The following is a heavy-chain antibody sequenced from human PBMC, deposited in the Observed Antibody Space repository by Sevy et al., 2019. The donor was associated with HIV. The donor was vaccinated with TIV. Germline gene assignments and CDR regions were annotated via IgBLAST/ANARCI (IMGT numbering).Heavy chain of an antibody. CDR3: ATDQDWAFDN. D-gene: IGHD3-9*01. CDR1: GSTFSDHH. Sequence: GGSLRLSCELSGSTFSDHHLNWVRQAPGKGLECVAYIGSGFNIYYTHSVRGRFSISRDNARNSLFLQMDSLRAEDTAVYYCATDQDWAFDNWGQGTLVTVSS. CDR2: IGSGFNI. J-gene: IGHJ4*02. V-gene: IGHV3-48*01.